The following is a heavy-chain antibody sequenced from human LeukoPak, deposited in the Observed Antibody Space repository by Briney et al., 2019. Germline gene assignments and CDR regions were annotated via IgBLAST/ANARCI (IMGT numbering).Heavy chain of an antibody. J-gene: IGHJ4*02. D-gene: IGHD5-24*01. V-gene: IGHV1-69*04. CDR2: IIPILGIA. CDR1: GGTFSSYT. Sequence: SVKVSCKASGGTFSSYTISWVRQALGQGLEWMGRIIPILGIANYAQKFQGRVTITADKSTSTAYMELSSLRSEDTAVYYCARDQMATTSFDYWGQGTLVTVSS. CDR3: ARDQMATTSFDY.